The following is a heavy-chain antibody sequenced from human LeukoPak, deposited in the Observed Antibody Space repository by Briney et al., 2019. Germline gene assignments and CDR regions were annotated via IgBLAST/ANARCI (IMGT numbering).Heavy chain of an antibody. Sequence: HSGGSLTLSCAASGFTFSSYAMHWVCQAPGKGLEWVAVISYDGSNKYYADSVKGRFTISRDNSKNTLYLQMNSLRAEDTAVYYCAREASAAGPLVAFDIWGQGTMVTVSS. CDR2: ISYDGSNK. V-gene: IGHV3-30-3*01. D-gene: IGHD6-13*01. J-gene: IGHJ3*02. CDR1: GFTFSSYA. CDR3: AREASAAGPLVAFDI.